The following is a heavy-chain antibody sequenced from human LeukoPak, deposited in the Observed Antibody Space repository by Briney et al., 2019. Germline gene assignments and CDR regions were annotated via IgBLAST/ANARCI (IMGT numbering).Heavy chain of an antibody. CDR3: AIRYSGSYNDY. Sequence: ASVKVSCKVSGYTLTELSMHWVREAPGKGLDWMGGFDPEDGETIYAQKFQGRVTMTQDTSTDTAYMELSSLRSGDTAVYYCAIRYSGSYNDYWGQGTLVTVSS. D-gene: IGHD1-26*01. CDR2: FDPEDGET. CDR1: GYTLTELS. J-gene: IGHJ4*02. V-gene: IGHV1-24*01.